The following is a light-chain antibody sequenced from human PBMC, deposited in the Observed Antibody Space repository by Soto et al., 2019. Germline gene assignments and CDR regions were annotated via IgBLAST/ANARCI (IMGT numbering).Light chain of an antibody. CDR3: QQRNDWPPTWT. J-gene: IGKJ1*01. Sequence: EIVLTQSPATLSLSPGERATLSCRASQSIGSYLAWYRQKPGQAPRLLIHGASNRAPGIPARFSGSGSGTEFTLTISSLEPEDFAVYYCQQRNDWPPTWTFGQGTKVDTK. CDR1: QSIGSY. V-gene: IGKV3-11*01. CDR2: GAS.